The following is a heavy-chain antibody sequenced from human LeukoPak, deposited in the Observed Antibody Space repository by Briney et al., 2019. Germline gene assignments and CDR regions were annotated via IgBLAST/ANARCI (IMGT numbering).Heavy chain of an antibody. V-gene: IGHV4-34*01. CDR2: IHHSGST. CDR1: GWAFSGYY. CDR3: ARVRDYVWGSYRLNWFYP. Sequence: PSETLSLTCAVYGWAFSGYYWGWVRQPPGKGLEWIGEIHHSGSTNYNPSLKSRVTISVDTSKNQFSLKLSSVTAADTAVYYCARVRDYVWGSYRLNWFYPWGQGTLVTVSS. D-gene: IGHD3-16*02. J-gene: IGHJ5*02.